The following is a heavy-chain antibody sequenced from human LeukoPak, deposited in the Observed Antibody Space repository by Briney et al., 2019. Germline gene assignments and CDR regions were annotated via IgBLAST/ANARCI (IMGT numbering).Heavy chain of an antibody. Sequence: GSLRLSCEASAFTFSGYSMNWVRQAPGKGLEWVSSISSTSSFINYADSVKGRFTISRDNAKNSLYLQMNSLRAEDTAVYYCARVGCRGGSCSSRGDYYYGMDVWGQGTLVTVSS. V-gene: IGHV3-21*01. D-gene: IGHD2-15*01. J-gene: IGHJ6*02. CDR1: AFTFSGYS. CDR2: ISSTSSFI. CDR3: ARVGCRGGSCSSRGDYYYGMDV.